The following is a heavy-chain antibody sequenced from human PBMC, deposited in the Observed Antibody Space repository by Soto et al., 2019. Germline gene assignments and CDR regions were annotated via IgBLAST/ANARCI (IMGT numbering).Heavy chain of an antibody. V-gene: IGHV1-3*01. D-gene: IGHD6-19*01. CDR2: INAGNGNT. J-gene: IGHJ4*02. CDR3: ARSRGVLAVAGKVDY. CDR1: GYTFTSYA. Sequence: QVPLVQSGAEVKKPGASVKVSCKASGYTFTSYAMHWVRQAPGQRLEWMGWINAGNGNTKYSQKFQGRVTITRDTSASTAYMELSSLRSEDTAVYYCARSRGVLAVAGKVDYWGQGTLVTVSS.